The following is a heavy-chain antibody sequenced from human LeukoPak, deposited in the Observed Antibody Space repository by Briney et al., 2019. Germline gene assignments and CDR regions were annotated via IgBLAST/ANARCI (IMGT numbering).Heavy chain of an antibody. CDR1: GGSFSGYY. CDR3: ARDGGDSSGYHSLDY. Sequence: PSETLSLTCAVYGGSFSGYYWSWIRQPPGKGLEWIGEINHSGSTNYNPSLKSRVTISVDTSKNQFSLRLNSVTAADTAVYYCARDGGDSSGYHSLDYWGQGTLVTVSS. D-gene: IGHD3-22*01. V-gene: IGHV4-34*09. J-gene: IGHJ4*02. CDR2: INHSGST.